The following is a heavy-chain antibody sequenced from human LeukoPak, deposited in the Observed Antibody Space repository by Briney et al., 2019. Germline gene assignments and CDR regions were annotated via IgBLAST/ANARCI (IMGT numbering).Heavy chain of an antibody. D-gene: IGHD3-10*01. CDR3: ARGGGSGSYLSRGYAMDV. CDR2: ISSSTGDI. Sequence: GGSLRLSCAASRFTFSDYYMSWVRQAPGKGLEWVSYISSSTGDIYYADSVKGRFTVSRDNARNSLYLQMNSLRAEDTAVYYCARGGGSGSYLSRGYAMDVWGHGTTVTVSS. J-gene: IGHJ6*02. CDR1: RFTFSDYY. V-gene: IGHV3-11*01.